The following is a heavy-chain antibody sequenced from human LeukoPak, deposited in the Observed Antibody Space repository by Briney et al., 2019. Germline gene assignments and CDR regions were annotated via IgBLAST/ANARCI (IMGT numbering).Heavy chain of an antibody. CDR3: AKDPSHYDSSGYYYWAFDI. CDR1: GFTFSSYA. J-gene: IGHJ3*02. V-gene: IGHV3-23*01. D-gene: IGHD3-22*01. CDR2: ISGSGGST. Sequence: GGSLRLSCAASGFTFSSYAMSWVRQAPGKGLEWVSAISGSGGSTYYADSVKGRFTISRDNSKNTLYLQMNSLRAEDTAVYYCAKDPSHYDSSGYYYWAFDIWGQGTMVTVSS.